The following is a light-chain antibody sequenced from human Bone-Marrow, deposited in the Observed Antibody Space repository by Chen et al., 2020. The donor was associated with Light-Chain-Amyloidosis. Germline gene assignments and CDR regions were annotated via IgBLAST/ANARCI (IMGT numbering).Light chain of an antibody. V-gene: IGLV3-21*02. J-gene: IGLJ3*02. Sequence: SYVLTQPSSVSVAPGQTATLACGGNNIGSTSVHWYQQTPGQAPLLVVYDDSDRPSGIPERLSGSDAENTATRTIRRVEAGDEADYYCQVWDRSSDRPVFGGGTKLTVL. CDR3: QVWDRSSDRPV. CDR2: DDS. CDR1: NIGSTS.